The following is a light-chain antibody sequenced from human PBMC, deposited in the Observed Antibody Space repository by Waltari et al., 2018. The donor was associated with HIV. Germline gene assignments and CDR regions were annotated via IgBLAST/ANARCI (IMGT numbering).Light chain of an antibody. Sequence: SYVLTQPPSVSVAPGKTARITCGGNNIGTKSVHWYQQKPGKATVWVIYDDSDLPSGIHERFSGSNSGNTATLTISRVEAGDEADYYCQVWDSGIVVFGGGTKVTVL. V-gene: IGLV3-21*04. J-gene: IGLJ2*01. CDR3: QVWDSGIVV. CDR1: NIGTKS. CDR2: DDS.